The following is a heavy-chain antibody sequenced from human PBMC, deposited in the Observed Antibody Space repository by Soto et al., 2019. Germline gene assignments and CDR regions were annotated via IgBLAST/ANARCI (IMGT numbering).Heavy chain of an antibody. D-gene: IGHD2-15*01. V-gene: IGHV3-23*01. J-gene: IGHJ3*02. CDR2: ISGSGGST. CDR3: AKDIVVVVAAMRDAFDI. CDR1: GFTFSSYA. Sequence: PGGSLRLSCAASGFTFSSYAMSWVRQAPGKGLEWVSAISGSGGSTYYADSVKGRFTISRDNSKNTLYLQMNSLRAEDTAVYYCAKDIVVVVAAMRDAFDIWGQGTMVTVS.